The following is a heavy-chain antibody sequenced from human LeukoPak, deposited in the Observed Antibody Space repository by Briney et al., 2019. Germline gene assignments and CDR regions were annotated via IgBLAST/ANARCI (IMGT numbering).Heavy chain of an antibody. Sequence: GASVKVSCKASGYTFTGYYMHWVRQAPGQGLEWMGWINPNSGGTNYAQKFRGRVTMTRDTSISTAYMELSRLRSDDTAVYYCARVPRGAAAGTKGGNWFDPWGQGTLVTVSS. CDR2: INPNSGGT. V-gene: IGHV1-2*02. CDR1: GYTFTGYY. D-gene: IGHD6-13*01. CDR3: ARVPRGAAAGTKGGNWFDP. J-gene: IGHJ5*02.